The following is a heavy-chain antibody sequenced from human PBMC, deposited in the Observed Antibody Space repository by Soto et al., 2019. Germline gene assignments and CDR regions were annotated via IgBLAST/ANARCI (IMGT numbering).Heavy chain of an antibody. J-gene: IGHJ4*02. CDR1: GLTFSEYY. CDR2: ISSSSGYI. V-gene: IGHV3-11*05. D-gene: IGHD6-25*01. CDR3: AREGQGSSGWYFAS. Sequence: VGALTLSCAASGLTFSEYYMRWIRQDPGKGLEWVSYISSSSGYINYGDSVKGRFTISRDNAKNSLYLQMNRLRAEDTAVYYCAREGQGSSGWYFASWGKGTLVTVSS.